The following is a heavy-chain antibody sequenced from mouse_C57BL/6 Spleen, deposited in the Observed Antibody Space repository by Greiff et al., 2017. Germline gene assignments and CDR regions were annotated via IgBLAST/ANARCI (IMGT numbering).Heavy chain of an antibody. D-gene: IGHD2-3*01. CDR2: INPNNGGT. J-gene: IGHJ4*01. CDR1: GYTFTDYY. CDR3: ATDGYYVNY. V-gene: IGHV1-26*01. Sequence: EVQLQQSGPELVKPGASVKLSCKASGYTFTDYYMNWVKQSHGKSLEWIGDINPNNGGTSYNQKFKGKATLTVDKSSSTAYMELRSLTSEDSAVYYCATDGYYVNYWGQGTSVTVSS.